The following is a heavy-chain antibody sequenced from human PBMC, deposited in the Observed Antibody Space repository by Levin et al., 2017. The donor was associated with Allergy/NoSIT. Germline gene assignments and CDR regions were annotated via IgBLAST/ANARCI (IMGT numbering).Heavy chain of an antibody. CDR3: TRLGGSGTPFDF. CDR2: IRSKANSYAT. Sequence: LSLTCAASGFTFSGSAMHWVRQASGKGLEWVGRIRSKANSYATAYAASVKGRFTISRDDSKNTTYLQMNSLKTEDTAVYYCTRLGGSGTPFDFWGQGTLVTVSS. V-gene: IGHV3-73*01. J-gene: IGHJ4*02. D-gene: IGHD6-19*01. CDR1: GFTFSGSA.